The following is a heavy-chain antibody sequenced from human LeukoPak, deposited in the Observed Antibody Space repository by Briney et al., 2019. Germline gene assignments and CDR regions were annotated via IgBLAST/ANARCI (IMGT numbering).Heavy chain of an antibody. V-gene: IGHV1-8*01. Sequence: ASVQVSCKASEYTFTNYDINWVRQATGQGLEWMGWINPNSGNTGYTQKFQGRVTMTRNTSLSTAYMKLTSLKSEDTAVYYCARSLGTYWGKDFLNWFDPWGQGTLVTVSS. CDR2: INPNSGNT. D-gene: IGHD3-16*01. CDR3: ARSLGTYWGKDFLNWFDP. CDR1: EYTFTNYD. J-gene: IGHJ5*02.